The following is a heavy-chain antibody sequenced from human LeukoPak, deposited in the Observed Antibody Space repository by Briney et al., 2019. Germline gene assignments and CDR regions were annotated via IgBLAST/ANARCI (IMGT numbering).Heavy chain of an antibody. V-gene: IGHV3-48*04. CDR2: ISSSGSTI. D-gene: IGHD5-24*01. Sequence: PGGSLRLSCAASGFTFSTYSMNWVRQAPGKGLEWVSYISSSGSTIYYADSVKGRFTISRDNAKNSLYLQMNSLRAEDTAVYYCARGGDGYNFVPGFDYWGQGTLVTVSS. CDR1: GFTFSTYS. CDR3: ARGGDGYNFVPGFDY. J-gene: IGHJ4*02.